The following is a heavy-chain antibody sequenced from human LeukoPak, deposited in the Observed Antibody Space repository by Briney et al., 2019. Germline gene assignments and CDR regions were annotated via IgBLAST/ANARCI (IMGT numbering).Heavy chain of an antibody. Sequence: SETLSLTCTVSGGSISSYYWSWIRQPPGKGLEWIGYFYYSGSTNYNPSLKSRVTISVDTSKNQFSLKLSSVTAADTAVYYCARQGQYISSSLSWFDPWGQGILVTVSS. J-gene: IGHJ5*02. D-gene: IGHD6-6*01. CDR1: GGSISSYY. CDR2: FYYSGST. V-gene: IGHV4-59*01. CDR3: ARQGQYISSSLSWFDP.